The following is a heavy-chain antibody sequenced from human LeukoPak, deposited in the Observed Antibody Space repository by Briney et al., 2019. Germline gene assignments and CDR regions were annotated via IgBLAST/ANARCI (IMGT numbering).Heavy chain of an antibody. CDR3: ARKGLRPLEWLSEYFFDY. CDR2: INHSGIT. Sequence: SETLSLTCAVYGGSFSGYYWSWIRQPPGKGLEWIGEINHSGITNHNPSLKSRVTISVDTSKNQSTLKVRSVTAADTGVYFCARKGLRPLEWLSEYFFDYWGQGTLVSVAS. D-gene: IGHD3-3*01. CDR1: GGSFSGYY. V-gene: IGHV4-34*01. J-gene: IGHJ4*02.